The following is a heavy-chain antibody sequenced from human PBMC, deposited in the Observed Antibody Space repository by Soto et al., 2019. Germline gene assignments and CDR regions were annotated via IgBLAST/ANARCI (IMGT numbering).Heavy chain of an antibody. V-gene: IGHV1-3*01. CDR3: ARLLQRAAADRGAYDI. CDR2: INAGNGNT. Sequence: ASVKVYCKASGYTFTSYAMHWVRQAPGQRLEWMGWINAGNGNTKYSQKFQGRVTITRDTSASTAYMELSSLRSEDTAVYYCARLLQRAAADRGAYDIWGQGTMVTVSS. CDR1: GYTFTSYA. J-gene: IGHJ3*02. D-gene: IGHD6-13*01.